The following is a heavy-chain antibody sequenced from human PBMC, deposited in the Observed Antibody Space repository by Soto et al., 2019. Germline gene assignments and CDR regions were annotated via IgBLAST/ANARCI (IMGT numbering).Heavy chain of an antibody. Sequence: PSETLSLTCTVSGGSIGSYYWSWIRQPPGKGLEWIGYIYYSGSTNYNPSLKSRVTISVDTSKNQFSLKLSSVTAADTAVYYCARGGGGYSYGFDYWGQGTLVTVSS. CDR3: ARGGGGYSYGFDY. CDR1: GGSIGSYY. V-gene: IGHV4-59*01. J-gene: IGHJ4*02. D-gene: IGHD5-18*01. CDR2: IYYSGST.